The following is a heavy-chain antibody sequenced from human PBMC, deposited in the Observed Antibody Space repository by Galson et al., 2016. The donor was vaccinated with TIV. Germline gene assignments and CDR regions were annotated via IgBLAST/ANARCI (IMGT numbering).Heavy chain of an antibody. CDR2: TSTSGNRT. V-gene: IGHV3-23*01. D-gene: IGHD3-10*01. CDR3: AKDNMVRGLIIHFMDV. CDR1: GISLSDYA. Sequence: SLRLSCAASGISLSDYAVSWVRQAPGRGLEWVSSTSTSGNRTYYADFAKGRFTISRDNSNNMVYIQMNNLRAEDTAVYYCAKDNMVRGLIIHFMDVWGKGTTVTVS. J-gene: IGHJ6*03.